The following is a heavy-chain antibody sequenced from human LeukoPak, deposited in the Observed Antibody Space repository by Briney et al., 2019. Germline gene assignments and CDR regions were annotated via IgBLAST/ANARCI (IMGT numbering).Heavy chain of an antibody. J-gene: IGHJ4*02. V-gene: IGHV5-51*01. Sequence: KIGESLKISCEGSGYRFNTYWIGWVRQMPGKGLEWMGIIYPGDSDTKYSPSFQGQVTISADKSISTAYLQWSSLKTSDTAMYYCARRYHDYSGYSRQFDYWAREPWSPSPQ. CDR1: GYRFNTYW. CDR2: IYPGDSDT. CDR3: ARRYHDYSGYSRQFDY. D-gene: IGHD3-22*01.